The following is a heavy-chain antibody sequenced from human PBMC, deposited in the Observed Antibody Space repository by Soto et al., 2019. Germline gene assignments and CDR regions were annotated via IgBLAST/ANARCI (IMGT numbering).Heavy chain of an antibody. CDR1: GGSISSSSYY. Sequence: SETLSLTCTVSGGSISSSSYYWGWIRQPPGKGLEWIGSIYYSGSTYYNPSLKSRVTISVDTSKNQFSLKLSSVTAADTAVYYCAIMWEPDYFDYWGQGTLVTVSS. J-gene: IGHJ4*02. D-gene: IGHD1-26*01. CDR2: IYYSGST. V-gene: IGHV4-39*01. CDR3: AIMWEPDYFDY.